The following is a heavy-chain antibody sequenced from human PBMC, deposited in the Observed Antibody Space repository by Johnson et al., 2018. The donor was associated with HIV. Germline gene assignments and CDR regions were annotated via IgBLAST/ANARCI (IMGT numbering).Heavy chain of an antibody. CDR2: ISSSGSII. J-gene: IGHJ3*02. Sequence: QVQLVESGGGLVEPGGSLRLSCAASAFRFSDYYMSWIRQAPGKGLEWVSYISSSGSIIYYADFLKGRFTISRDNAKKAMYLQMNSLRAEDTALYYCARDSTPWGGDHVSYAFDIWGRGTMVTVSS. V-gene: IGHV3-11*04. CDR1: AFRFSDYY. D-gene: IGHD4-17*01. CDR3: ARDSTPWGGDHVSYAFDI.